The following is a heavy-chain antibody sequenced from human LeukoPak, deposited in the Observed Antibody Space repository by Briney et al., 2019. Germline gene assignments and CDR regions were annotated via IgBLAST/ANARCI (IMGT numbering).Heavy chain of an antibody. D-gene: IGHD4-17*01. J-gene: IGHJ4*02. CDR2: IYTSGST. V-gene: IGHV4-61*02. CDR1: GGSISSGSYY. CDR3: ARATPSRNLYGDYLQFDY. Sequence: SQTLSLTCTVSGGSISSGSYYWSWIRQPAGKGLEWIGRIYTSGSTNYNPSLKSRVTISVDTSKNQFSLKLSSVTAADTAVYYCARATPSRNLYGDYLQFDYWGQGTLVTVSS.